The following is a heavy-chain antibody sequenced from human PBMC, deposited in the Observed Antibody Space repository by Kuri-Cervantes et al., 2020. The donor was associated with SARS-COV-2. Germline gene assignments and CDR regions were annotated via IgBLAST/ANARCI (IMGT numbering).Heavy chain of an antibody. CDR3: ARDNSGTTFSVF. CDR2: INSVSSYV. D-gene: IGHD1-1*01. Sequence: GGSLRLSCAGSGFTFSGHSMNWVRQAPGKGLEWVSSINSVSSYVYYADSVKGRFTISRDNAKNSLYLQMNSLRAEDTAVYYCARDNSGTTFSVFWGQGTMVTVSS. CDR1: GFTFSGHS. V-gene: IGHV3-21*01. J-gene: IGHJ3*01.